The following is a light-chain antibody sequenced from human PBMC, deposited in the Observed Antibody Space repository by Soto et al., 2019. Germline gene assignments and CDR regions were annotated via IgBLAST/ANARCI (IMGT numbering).Light chain of an antibody. CDR3: QQYNSYRT. V-gene: IGKV1-5*03. J-gene: IGKJ1*01. CDR1: QSVSTP. CDR2: QAS. Sequence: DIQMTQSPSTLSASVGDRLTITCRASQSVSTPLAWYQQKPGIAPKLLIYQASSLENGVPSRFSGSGSGTEFTLTISSLQPDDFATYYCQQYNSYRTFGQGTRWISN.